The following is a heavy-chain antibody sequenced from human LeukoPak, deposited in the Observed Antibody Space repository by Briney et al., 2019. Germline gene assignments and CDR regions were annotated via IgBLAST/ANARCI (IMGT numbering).Heavy chain of an antibody. CDR3: ARDKYCSSTSCYHFDY. CDR2: INPSGGST. CDR1: GYTFTSYY. Sequence: ASAKVSCKASGYTFTSYYMHWVRQAPGQGLEWMGIINPSGGSTSYAQKFQGRVTMTRDTSTSTVYMELSSLRSEDTAVYYCARDKYCSSTSCYHFDYWGQGTLVTVSP. D-gene: IGHD2-2*01. J-gene: IGHJ4*02. V-gene: IGHV1-46*01.